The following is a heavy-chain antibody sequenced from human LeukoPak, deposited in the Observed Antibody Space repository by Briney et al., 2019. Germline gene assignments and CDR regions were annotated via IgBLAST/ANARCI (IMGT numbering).Heavy chain of an antibody. V-gene: IGHV5-51*01. CDR2: IYPGDSDT. CDR1: GYSFTSYW. Sequence: GESLKISCKGSGYSFTSYWIGWVRQMPGKGLEWMGIIYPGDSDTGYSPSFQGQVTISADKSISTAYLQWSSLKASDTAMYYCARRPHDYGDPVDYWGQGTLVTVSS. D-gene: IGHD4-17*01. CDR3: ARRPHDYGDPVDY. J-gene: IGHJ4*02.